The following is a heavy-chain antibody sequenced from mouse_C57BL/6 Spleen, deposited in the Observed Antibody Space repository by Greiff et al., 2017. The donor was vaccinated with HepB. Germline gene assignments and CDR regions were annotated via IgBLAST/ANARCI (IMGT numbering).Heavy chain of an antibody. D-gene: IGHD1-1*01. CDR2: IDPSDSYT. CDR3: ARSSNYYGSSSHWYFDV. V-gene: IGHV1-50*01. Sequence: QVQLQQPGAELVKPGASVKLSCKASGYTFTSYWMQWVKQRPGQGLEWIGEIDPSDSYTNYNQKFKGKATLTVDTSSSTAYMQLSSLTSEDSAVYYCARSSNYYGSSSHWYFDVWGTGTTVTVSS. CDR1: GYTFTSYW. J-gene: IGHJ1*03.